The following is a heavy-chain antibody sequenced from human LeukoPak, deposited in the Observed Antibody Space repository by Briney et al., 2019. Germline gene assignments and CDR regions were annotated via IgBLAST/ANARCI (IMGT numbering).Heavy chain of an antibody. CDR2: INHNGNVS. J-gene: IGHJ6*02. Sequence: GGSLRLSCAASGFTFSSYWMNWARQAPGKGLEWVASINHNGNVSYYVDSVKGRFTISRDNARNSLYLQMSNLRAEDTAVYFCARGGGLDVWGQGATVTVSS. CDR3: ARGGGLDV. V-gene: IGHV3-7*03. CDR1: GFTFSSYW. D-gene: IGHD3-16*01.